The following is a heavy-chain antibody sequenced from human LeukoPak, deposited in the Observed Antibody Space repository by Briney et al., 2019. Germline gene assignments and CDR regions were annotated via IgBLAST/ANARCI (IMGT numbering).Heavy chain of an antibody. CDR2: TYYRSKWYN. D-gene: IGHD6-19*01. CDR1: GDSVSSNSAA. CDR3: ARTAYQWHEKYYFDY. V-gene: IGHV6-1*01. Sequence: SQTLSLTCAISGDSVSSNSAAWNWIRQSPSRGLEWLGRTYYRSKWYNDYAVSVKSRITINPDTSKNQFSLKLSSVTAADTAVYYCARTAYQWHEKYYFDYWGQGTLVTVSS. J-gene: IGHJ4*02.